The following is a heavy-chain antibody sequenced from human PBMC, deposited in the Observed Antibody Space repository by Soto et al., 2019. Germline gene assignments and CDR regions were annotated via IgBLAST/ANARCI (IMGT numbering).Heavy chain of an antibody. CDR1: GGTFSSYA. Sequence: SVKVSCKASGGTFSSYAISWVRQAPGQGLEWMGGIIPIFGTANYAQKFQGRVTITADESTSTAYMELISLRSEDTAVYYCARGSPGYCSGGSCFDYWGQGTLVTVSS. J-gene: IGHJ4*02. CDR3: ARGSPGYCSGGSCFDY. CDR2: IIPIFGTA. V-gene: IGHV1-69*13. D-gene: IGHD2-15*01.